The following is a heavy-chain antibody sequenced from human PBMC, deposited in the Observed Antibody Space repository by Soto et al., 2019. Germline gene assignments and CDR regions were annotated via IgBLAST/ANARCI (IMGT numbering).Heavy chain of an antibody. CDR1: GFTFSSYG. J-gene: IGHJ6*02. Sequence: GGSLRLSCAASGFTFSSYGMHWVRQAPGKGLEWVAVISYDGSNKYYADSVKGRFTISRDNSKNTLYLQMNSLRAEDTAVYYCAKDLNDILTGLPRFYYYYGMDVWGQGTTGTVSS. CDR2: ISYDGSNK. D-gene: IGHD3-9*01. CDR3: AKDLNDILTGLPRFYYYYGMDV. V-gene: IGHV3-30*18.